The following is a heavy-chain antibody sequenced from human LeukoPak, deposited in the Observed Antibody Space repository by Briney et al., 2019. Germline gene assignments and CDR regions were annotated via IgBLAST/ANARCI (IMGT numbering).Heavy chain of an antibody. V-gene: IGHV3-48*04. CDR1: GFTFSNYN. D-gene: IGHD2-21*02. Sequence: PGGSLRLSCAASGFTFSNYNLNWVRQAPGKGLEWVSYISTSSGTVFYADSVKGRFTISRDNAKNSLYLQMNSLRAEDTAVYYCTRGGDPDYCGPRTLVTVSS. CDR2: ISTSSGTV. CDR3: TRGGDPDY. J-gene: IGHJ4*02.